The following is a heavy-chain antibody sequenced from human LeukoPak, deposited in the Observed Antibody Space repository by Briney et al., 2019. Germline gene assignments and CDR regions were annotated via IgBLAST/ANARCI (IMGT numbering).Heavy chain of an antibody. CDR1: GFTFTNYN. D-gene: IGHD5-12*01. CDR2: VSAYNGHT. CDR3: ARDDRYSGYDCDY. J-gene: IGHJ4*02. Sequence: GASVKVSCKASGFTFTNYNICWVRQAPGQGLEWMGWVSAYNGHTNYAQKLQGRVTMTTDTSTSTAYMELRGLRSDDTAVYYCARDDRYSGYDCDYWGQGTLVTVSS. V-gene: IGHV1-18*01.